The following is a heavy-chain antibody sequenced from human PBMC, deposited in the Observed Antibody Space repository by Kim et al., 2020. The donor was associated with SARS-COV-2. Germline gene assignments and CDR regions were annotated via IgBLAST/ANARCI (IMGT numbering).Heavy chain of an antibody. J-gene: IGHJ4*02. CDR1: GFTFGDYA. D-gene: IGHD3-22*01. CDR2: IRSKAYGGTT. V-gene: IGHV3-49*03. Sequence: GGSLRLSCTASGFTFGDYAMSWFRQAPGKGLEWVGFIRSKAYGGTTEYAASVKGRFTISRDDSKSIAYLQMNSLKTEDTAVYYCTRSLGARITMIVPADYWGQGTLVTVSS. CDR3: TRSLGARITMIVPADY.